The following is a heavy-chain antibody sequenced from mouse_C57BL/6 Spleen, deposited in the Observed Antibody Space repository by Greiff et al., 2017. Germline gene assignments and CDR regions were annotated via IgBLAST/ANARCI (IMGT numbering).Heavy chain of an antibody. CDR1: GFTFSSYA. CDR2: ISDGGSYT. Sequence: EVMLVESGGGLVKPGGSLKLSCAASGFTFSSYAMSWVRQTPEKRLEWVATISDGGSYTYYPDNVKGRFTFSIDNAKNNLYLQMCHLKSEDTAMYYCARDQYSSNLAAMDYWGQGTSVTVSS. J-gene: IGHJ4*01. V-gene: IGHV5-4*01. D-gene: IGHD2-5*01. CDR3: ARDQYSSNLAAMDY.